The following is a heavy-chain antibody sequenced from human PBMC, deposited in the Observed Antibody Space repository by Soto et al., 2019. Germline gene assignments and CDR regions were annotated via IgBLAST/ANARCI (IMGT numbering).Heavy chain of an antibody. J-gene: IGHJ2*01. CDR2: ITPIFGTA. CDR1: GGTFSRYA. Sequence: QVQLVQSGAAVKKPGSSVKVSCKASGGTFSRYAINWVRQAPGQGLEWMGGITPIFGTANYTQKFQGRVSITADESTSTAYMELSSLRSEDTAVYYCARAAHIVVVVAATRYFDLWGRGTPVTVSS. V-gene: IGHV1-69*12. D-gene: IGHD2-15*01. CDR3: ARAAHIVVVVAATRYFDL.